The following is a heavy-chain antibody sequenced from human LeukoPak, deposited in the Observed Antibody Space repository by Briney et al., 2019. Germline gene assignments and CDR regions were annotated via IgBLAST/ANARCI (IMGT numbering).Heavy chain of an antibody. CDR1: GFTFDDYA. CDR3: AKDIGVDYYDSSGYYSH. D-gene: IGHD3-22*01. J-gene: IGHJ4*02. Sequence: QPGRSLRLSCAASGFTFDDYAMHWVRQATGKGLEWVSGISWNSGSIGYADSVEGRFTISRDNAKNSLYLQMNSLRAEDTALYYCAKDIGVDYYDSSGYYSHWGQGTLVTVSS. CDR2: ISWNSGSI. V-gene: IGHV3-9*01.